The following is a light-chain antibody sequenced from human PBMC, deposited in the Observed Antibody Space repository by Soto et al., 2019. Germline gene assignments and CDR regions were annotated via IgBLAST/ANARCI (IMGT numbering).Light chain of an antibody. CDR2: RDD. J-gene: IGLJ3*02. Sequence: QSVLTQPPSASGTPGQRVTISCSGSSSNIGSKFVYWYQQLPGTAPKLLIYRDDQRSSGVPDRFSGSKSGTSASLAISGLRSEDEGDYYCAAWDVSRSGVFGGGTKVTVL. CDR1: SSNIGSKF. CDR3: AAWDVSRSGV. V-gene: IGLV1-47*01.